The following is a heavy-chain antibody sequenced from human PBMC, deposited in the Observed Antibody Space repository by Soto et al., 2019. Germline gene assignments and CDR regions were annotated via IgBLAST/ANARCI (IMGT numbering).Heavy chain of an antibody. Sequence: PSETLSLTCTVSGGSISSGGYYWSWIRQHPGKGLEWIGYIYYSGSTYYNPSLKSRVTISVDTSKNQFSLKLSSVTAADTAVYYCARQWTTVTTNWFDPWGQGTLVTVSS. D-gene: IGHD4-17*01. CDR3: ARQWTTVTTNWFDP. J-gene: IGHJ5*02. CDR1: GGSISSGGYY. V-gene: IGHV4-31*03. CDR2: IYYSGST.